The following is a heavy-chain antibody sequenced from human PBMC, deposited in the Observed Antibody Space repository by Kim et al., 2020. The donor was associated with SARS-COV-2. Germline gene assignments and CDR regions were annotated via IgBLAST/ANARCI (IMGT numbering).Heavy chain of an antibody. V-gene: IGHV3-53*01. CDR2: TSKFGRT. D-gene: IGHD6-19*01. J-gene: IGHJ4*02. CDR1: GFSVSDQY. CDR3: ASGGLGRQWLVQTY. Sequence: GGSLRLSCAASGFSVSDQYMSWVRQAPGRGLEWVSVTSKFGRTDYADSVKGRFAISSDNSKNTLYLEMNSLRVEDTAIYYWASGGLGRQWLVQTYWGEGALVSVSS.